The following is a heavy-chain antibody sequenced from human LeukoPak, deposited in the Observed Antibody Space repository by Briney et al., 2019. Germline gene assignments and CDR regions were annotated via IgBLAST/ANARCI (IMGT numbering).Heavy chain of an antibody. CDR2: INPNSGGT. CDR3: ARGGIVGATPHHNYFDY. V-gene: IGHV1-2*04. D-gene: IGHD1-26*01. CDR1: GYTFTGYY. Sequence: ASVKVSCKASGYTFTGYYMHWVRQAPGQGLEWMGWINPNSGGTNYAQKFQGWVTMTRDASISTAYMGLSRLRSDDTAVYYCARGGIVGATPHHNYFDYWGQGTLVTVSS. J-gene: IGHJ4*02.